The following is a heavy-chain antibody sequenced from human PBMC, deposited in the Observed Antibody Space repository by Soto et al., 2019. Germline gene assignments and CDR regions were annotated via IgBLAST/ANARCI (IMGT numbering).Heavy chain of an antibody. V-gene: IGHV3-30*18. Sequence: VQLVESGGGLVQPGGSLRLSCAASGFTFSSYGMHWVRQAPGKGLEWVAVISYDGSNKYYADSVKGRFTISRDNSKNTLYLQMNSLRAEDTAVYYCAKDRGEIVVVPAAFDYWGQGTLVTVSS. J-gene: IGHJ4*02. CDR1: GFTFSSYG. D-gene: IGHD2-2*01. CDR2: ISYDGSNK. CDR3: AKDRGEIVVVPAAFDY.